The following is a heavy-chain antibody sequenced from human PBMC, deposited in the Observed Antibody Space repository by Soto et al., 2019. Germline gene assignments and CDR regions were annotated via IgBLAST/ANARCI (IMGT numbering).Heavy chain of an antibody. D-gene: IGHD6-13*01. Sequence: GGSLRLSCAASGFTFSSYSMNWVRQAPGKGLEWVSSISSSSSYIYYADSVKGRFTISRDNAKNSLYLQMNSLRAEDTAVYYCARDPYIAAAGTIAPEFDYWGQGSLVTGSS. CDR2: ISSSSSYI. CDR3: ARDPYIAAAGTIAPEFDY. J-gene: IGHJ4*02. V-gene: IGHV3-21*01. CDR1: GFTFSSYS.